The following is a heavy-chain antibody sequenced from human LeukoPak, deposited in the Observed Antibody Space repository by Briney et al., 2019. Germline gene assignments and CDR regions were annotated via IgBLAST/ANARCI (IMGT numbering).Heavy chain of an antibody. CDR2: ISGSGGST. V-gene: IGHV3-23*01. CDR3: ARAGVLPRFDH. CDR1: GFTFSSYA. J-gene: IGHJ4*02. D-gene: IGHD2-8*01. Sequence: GGSLRLSCAASGFTFSSYAMSWVRQAPGKGLEWVSAISGSGGSTYYADSVKGRFTISRDNAKNSLYLQMNSLRAEDTAVYYCARAGVLPRFDHWGQGTLVTVSS.